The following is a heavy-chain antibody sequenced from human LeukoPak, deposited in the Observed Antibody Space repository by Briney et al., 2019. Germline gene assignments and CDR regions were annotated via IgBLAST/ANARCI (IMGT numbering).Heavy chain of an antibody. J-gene: IGHJ4*02. V-gene: IGHV3-23*01. CDR3: ARKGAAQDY. CDR2: ISGSGGST. CDR1: GFTFSSYA. D-gene: IGHD1-26*01. Sequence: PGGSLRLSCAASGFTFSSYAMSWVRQAPGKGLEWVSAISGSGGSTYYADSVKGRFTISRDSSKNTLYLQMDSLRAEDTAVYYCARKGAAQDYWGQGTLVTVSS.